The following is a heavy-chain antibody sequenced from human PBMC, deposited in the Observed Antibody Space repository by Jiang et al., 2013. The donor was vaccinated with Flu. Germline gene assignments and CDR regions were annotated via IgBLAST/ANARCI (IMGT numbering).Heavy chain of an antibody. CDR2: INPNSGGT. CDR3: AREVHGGYDSDAFDI. Sequence: GAEVKKPGASVKVSCKASGYTFTGYYMHWVRQAPGQGLEWMGWINPNSGGTNYAQKFQGRVTMTRDTSISTAYMELSRLRSDDTAVYYCAREVHGGYDSDAFDIWGQGTMVTVSS. CDR1: GYTFTGYY. V-gene: IGHV1-2*02. D-gene: IGHD5-12*01. J-gene: IGHJ3*02.